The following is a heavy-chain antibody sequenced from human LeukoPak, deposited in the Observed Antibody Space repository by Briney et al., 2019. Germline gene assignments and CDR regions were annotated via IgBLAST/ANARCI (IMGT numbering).Heavy chain of an antibody. CDR3: ASRGFSGSYFDY. CDR2: ISGSGGST. Sequence: GGSLRLSCTASGFTFSSYGMSWVRQAPGKGLEWVSAISGSGGSTYYADSVKGRFTISRDNSKNTLYLQMNSLRAEDTAVYYCASRGFSGSYFDYWGQGTLVTVSS. CDR1: GFTFSSYG. J-gene: IGHJ4*02. D-gene: IGHD1-26*01. V-gene: IGHV3-23*01.